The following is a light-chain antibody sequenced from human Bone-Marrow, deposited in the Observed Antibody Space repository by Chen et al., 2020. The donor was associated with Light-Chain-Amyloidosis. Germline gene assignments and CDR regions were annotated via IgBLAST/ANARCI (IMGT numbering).Light chain of an antibody. CDR2: AAS. Sequence: AIQMTQSPSSLSASVSDRVTITCRASQGIRNDLGWYQLKPGKAPKLLIYAASSLQIGVPSRFSGSGSGTDFTLTISSLQPEDFATYYCLQDYNYPWTFGQGTKVEIK. V-gene: IGKV1-6*02. J-gene: IGKJ1*01. CDR3: LQDYNYPWT. CDR1: QGIRND.